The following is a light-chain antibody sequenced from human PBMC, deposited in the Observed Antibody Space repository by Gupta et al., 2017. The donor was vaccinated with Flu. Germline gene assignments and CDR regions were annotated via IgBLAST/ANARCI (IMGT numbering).Light chain of an antibody. CDR1: QSVLYSSNNKIY. J-gene: IGKJ1*01. CDR2: WAS. V-gene: IGKV4-1*01. CDR3: QQDDSTPRT. Sequence: DIVMTQSPDSLAVSLGERATINCKSSQSVLYSSNNKIYLAWYQQKPGQPPKLLIYWASTRESGVPDRFSGSGSGTDFTLTISSLQAEDVAVYYCQQDDSTPRTFGQGTKVEIK.